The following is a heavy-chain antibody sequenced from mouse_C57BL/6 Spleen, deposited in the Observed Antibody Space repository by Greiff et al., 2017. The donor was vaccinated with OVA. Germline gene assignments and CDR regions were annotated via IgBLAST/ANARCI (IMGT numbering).Heavy chain of an antibody. CDR3: TNYDPYYYAMDY. V-gene: IGHV1-15*01. CDR2: IDPETGGT. Sequence: VQLQPSVSSPFLPVATSTLSFHSSFYTSPHYAMHWGKQTPVHGLEWIGAIDPETGGTAYNQKFKGNAILTAYKSSSTAYMELRSLTSEDSAVYYCTNYDPYYYAMDYWGQGTSVTVSS. J-gene: IGHJ4*01. CDR1: FYTSPHYA. D-gene: IGHD2-4*01.